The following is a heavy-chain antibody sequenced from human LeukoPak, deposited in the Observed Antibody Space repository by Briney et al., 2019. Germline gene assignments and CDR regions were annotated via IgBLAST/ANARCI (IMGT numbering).Heavy chain of an antibody. CDR3: ERDPHY. CDR1: GFTFSSYA. CDR2: ISYDGSNK. V-gene: IGHV3-30*04. J-gene: IGHJ4*02. Sequence: GGSLRLSCAASGFTFSSYAMHWVRQAPGKGLEWVAVISYDGSNKYYADSVKGRFTISRDNSKNTLYLQMNSLRAEDTAVYYCERDPHYWGQGTLVTVSS.